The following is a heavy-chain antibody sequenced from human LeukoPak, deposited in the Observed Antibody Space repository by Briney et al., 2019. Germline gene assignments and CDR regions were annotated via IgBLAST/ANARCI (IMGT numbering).Heavy chain of an antibody. Sequence: SETLSLTCAVYGGSFSGYYWSWIRQPPGKGLEWIGEINHSGSTNYNPSLKSRVTISVDTSKNQFPLKLSSVIAADTAVYYCASGGSGSYFNWFDPWGQGTLVTVSS. J-gene: IGHJ5*02. CDR1: GGSFSGYY. D-gene: IGHD3-10*01. V-gene: IGHV4-34*01. CDR3: ASGGSGSYFNWFDP. CDR2: INHSGST.